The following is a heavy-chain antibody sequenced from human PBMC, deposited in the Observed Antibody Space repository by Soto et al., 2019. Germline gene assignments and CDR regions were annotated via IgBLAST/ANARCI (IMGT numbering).Heavy chain of an antibody. CDR1: GGTFRTSA. D-gene: IGHD3-3*02. CDR3: ARDKDRQQLGGNYYYIMDV. J-gene: IGHJ6*02. Sequence: QVQLVQSGAEVKKPGSSVKVSCKTSGGTFRTSAISWVRQAPGYGLEWMGGIMPVFPTPDYAQKFQGRVTITADESTSTAYMELSSLGSEDTAVYYCARDKDRQQLGGNYYYIMDVWGQGTTVTVSS. CDR2: IMPVFPTP. V-gene: IGHV1-69*12.